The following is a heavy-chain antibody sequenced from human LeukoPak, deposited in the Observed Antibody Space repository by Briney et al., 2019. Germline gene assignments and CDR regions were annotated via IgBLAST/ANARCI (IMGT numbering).Heavy chain of an antibody. CDR2: IYSDGNT. CDR1: GGSISNYY. V-gene: IGHV4-4*07. J-gene: IGHJ4*02. CDR3: ARTPGITVASRFFDY. D-gene: IGHD6-19*01. Sequence: PSETLSLTCTVSGGSISNYYWSWIRQPAGKALECIGRIYSDGNTDDNPSLKSRVAMSVDTSSNQFSLHLRFVTAADTALYYCARTPGITVASRFFDYRGQGILVTVSS.